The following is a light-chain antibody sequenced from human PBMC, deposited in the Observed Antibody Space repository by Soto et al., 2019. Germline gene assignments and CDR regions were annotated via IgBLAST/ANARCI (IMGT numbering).Light chain of an antibody. CDR3: AAWDDSLNGNYV. V-gene: IGLV1-44*01. CDR1: NSNLGSNT. Sequence: QSVLTQPPSASGTPGQRVTISCSGSNSNLGSNTVNWYQHLPGTAPKLLIYNNNQRPSGVPDRFSGSKSGTSASLAISGLQSEDEADYYGAAWDDSLNGNYVFGTGTKLTVL. CDR2: NNN. J-gene: IGLJ1*01.